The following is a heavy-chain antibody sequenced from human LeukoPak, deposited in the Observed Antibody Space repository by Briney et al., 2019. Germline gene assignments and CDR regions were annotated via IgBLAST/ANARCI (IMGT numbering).Heavy chain of an antibody. Sequence: GGSLRLSCTASGFTFGDYAMSWVRQAPGKGLEWVGFIRSNAYGGTTEYAASVKGRFTISRDDSKSIAYLQMNSLKTEDTAVYYCTRGELIADAFDIWGQGTMVTVSS. CDR2: IRSNAYGGTT. CDR3: TRGELIADAFDI. D-gene: IGHD1-7*01. J-gene: IGHJ3*02. V-gene: IGHV3-49*04. CDR1: GFTFGDYA.